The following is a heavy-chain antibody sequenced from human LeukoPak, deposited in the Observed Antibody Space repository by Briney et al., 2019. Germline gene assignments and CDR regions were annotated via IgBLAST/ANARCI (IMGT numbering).Heavy chain of an antibody. D-gene: IGHD3-22*01. V-gene: IGHV3-23*01. CDR2: ISGSGGAT. CDR3: AKRGVVIRVILVGFHKEAYYFDS. CDR1: EFIFSNYG. J-gene: IGHJ4*02. Sequence: GGSLRLSCAASEFIFSNYGMSWVRQAPGKGLEWVAGISGSGGATNYADSVKGRFTISRDNPKNTLYLQMNSLRVEDTAVYFCAKRGVVIRVILVGFHKEAYYFDSWGQGALVTVSS.